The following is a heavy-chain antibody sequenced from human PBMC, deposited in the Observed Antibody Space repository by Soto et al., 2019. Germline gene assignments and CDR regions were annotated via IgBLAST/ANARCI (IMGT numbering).Heavy chain of an antibody. CDR1: GGSISSGGYY. V-gene: IGHV4-31*03. D-gene: IGHD3-22*01. Sequence: PSETLSLTCTVPGGSISSGGYYWSWIRQHPRKGLEWFGYIFYSGSTYYNPFLKSRVTISVDTSKNQFSLKLSSVTAADTAVYYCARDCVDYYDSSGYAGRAFDIWGQGTMVTVSS. CDR2: IFYSGST. CDR3: ARDCVDYYDSSGYAGRAFDI. J-gene: IGHJ3*02.